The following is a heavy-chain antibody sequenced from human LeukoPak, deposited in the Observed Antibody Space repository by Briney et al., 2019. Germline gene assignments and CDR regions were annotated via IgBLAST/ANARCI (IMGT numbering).Heavy chain of an antibody. J-gene: IGHJ4*02. Sequence: SETLSLTCGVSGYSISRGYYWAWIRQPPGKGLEWIGTIYHTGSTYYTPSLGSRVTISVDTSKNEFSLNLNSVTAADTAVHYCARAGWIITSGIDYWGQGALVTVSS. V-gene: IGHV4-38-2*01. CDR2: IYHTGST. CDR3: ARAGWIITSGIDY. CDR1: GYSISRGYY. D-gene: IGHD3-10*01.